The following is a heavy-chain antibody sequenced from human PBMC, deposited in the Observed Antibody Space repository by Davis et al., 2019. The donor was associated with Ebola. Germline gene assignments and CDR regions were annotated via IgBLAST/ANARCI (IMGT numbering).Heavy chain of an antibody. J-gene: IGHJ4*02. CDR3: AHSRPSISARPDWDY. D-gene: IGHD6-6*01. CDR1: GFSLSNPRVS. Sequence: SGPTLVKPTQTLTLTCTVSGFSLSNPRVSVSWIRQPPGKALEWLAHIFSNDEKSYSTSLKSRLTISKDTSKSQVVLTMTNMDPVDTDTYYCAHSRPSISARPDWDYWGQGILVSVSS. CDR2: IFSNDEK. V-gene: IGHV2-26*01.